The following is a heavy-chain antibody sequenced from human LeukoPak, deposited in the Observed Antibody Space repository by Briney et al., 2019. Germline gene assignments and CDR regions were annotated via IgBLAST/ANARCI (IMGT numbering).Heavy chain of an antibody. D-gene: IGHD1-26*01. Sequence: GASVKISCKTSGYTFIDYYMHWVRQAPGQGLERMGWVNPVSGRTSITQKFRDKITLTRDTSITTFYMEVAWLTSDDTAIYYCARADRLDGSPYLIGPWGQGTLVTVSS. J-gene: IGHJ5*02. CDR1: GYTFIDYY. CDR2: VNPVSGRT. CDR3: ARADRLDGSPYLIGP. V-gene: IGHV1-2*02.